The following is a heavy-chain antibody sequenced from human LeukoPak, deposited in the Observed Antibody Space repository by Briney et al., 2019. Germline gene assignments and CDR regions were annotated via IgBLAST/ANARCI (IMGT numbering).Heavy chain of an antibody. V-gene: IGHV4-61*02. CDR1: GGSISSSSYY. CDR3: AKGGSTSRVTTSRVVFGYYYYLDV. J-gene: IGHJ6*03. D-gene: IGHD4-17*01. CDR2: IYASGST. Sequence: SETLSLTCTVSGGSISSSSYYWSWVRQPAGKGLEWIGRIYASGSTNYNPSLKSRVTISVDRSKNQLSLKLTSVTAADTAVYYCAKGGSTSRVTTSRVVFGYYYYLDVWGKGTPVTVSS.